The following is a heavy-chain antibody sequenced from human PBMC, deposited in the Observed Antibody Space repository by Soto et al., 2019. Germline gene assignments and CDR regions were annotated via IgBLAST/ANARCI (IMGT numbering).Heavy chain of an antibody. V-gene: IGHV1-69*04. D-gene: IGHD2-15*01. Sequence: ASVKVSCKASGGTFSSYTISWVRQAPGQGLEWMGRIIPILGIANYAQKFQGRVTITADKSTSTAYMELSSLRSEDTAVYYCARDPGVVVAATGHYNWFDPWGQGTLVTVSS. J-gene: IGHJ5*02. CDR2: IIPILGIA. CDR3: ARDPGVVVAATGHYNWFDP. CDR1: GGTFSSYT.